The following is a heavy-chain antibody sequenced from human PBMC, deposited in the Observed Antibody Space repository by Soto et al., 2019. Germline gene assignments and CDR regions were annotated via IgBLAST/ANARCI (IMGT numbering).Heavy chain of an antibody. V-gene: IGHV4-31*03. CDR3: AGDGQNTFFDP. CDR2: IYYSGST. Sequence: PSETLSLTCTVSGASMSSGGYYWTWIRQSPGEGLEWIGYIYYSGSTYYNPSLESRVAISLDTSRSQFSLTLHSVTAADTAIYYRAGDGQNTFFDPWGQGTLVTVPS. J-gene: IGHJ5*02. CDR1: GASMSSGGYY.